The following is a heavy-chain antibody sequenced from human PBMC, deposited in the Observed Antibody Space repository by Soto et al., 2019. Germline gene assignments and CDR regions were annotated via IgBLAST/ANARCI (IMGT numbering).Heavy chain of an antibody. Sequence: EVQLVETGGGLIQPGGSLRLSCAASGFTGSSNYMSWVRQAPGKGLEWVSVIYSGGSTYYADSVKGRFTISRDNSKNTLYLPMNSLRAEDTAVYYCAGGYCSSTSFYGKDYYYYGMDVWGQGTTVTVSS. CDR2: IYSGGST. CDR3: AGGYCSSTSFYGKDYYYYGMDV. J-gene: IGHJ6*02. D-gene: IGHD2-2*01. CDR1: GFTGSSNY. V-gene: IGHV3-53*02.